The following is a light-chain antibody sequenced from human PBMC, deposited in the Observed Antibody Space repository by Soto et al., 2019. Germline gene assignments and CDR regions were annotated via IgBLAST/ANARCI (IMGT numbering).Light chain of an antibody. J-gene: IGLJ1*01. CDR3: CSYAGSSTFYV. CDR2: EVS. CDR1: SSDVGSYKL. Sequence: QSALTQPASVSGSPGQSITISCTGTSSDVGSYKLVSWYQHHPGKAPKLMIYEVSKRPSGVSNRFSGSKSGNTASLTISGLQAEDEADYYCCSYAGSSTFYVFGTGTKLTVL. V-gene: IGLV2-23*02.